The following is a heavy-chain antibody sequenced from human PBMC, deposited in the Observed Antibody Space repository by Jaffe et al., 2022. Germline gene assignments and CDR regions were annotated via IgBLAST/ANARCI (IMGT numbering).Heavy chain of an antibody. CDR1: GGSISSNSYY. CDR3: ARVRSLFGEGGVVDV. D-gene: IGHD3-16*01. CDR2: IYYSGST. Sequence: QLQLQESGPGLVKPSETLSLTCTVSGGSISSNSYYWGWIRQPPGKGLEWIGSIYYSGSTYYNPSLKSRVTISVDTSKNQFSLKLSSVTAADTAVYYCARVRSLFGEGGVVDVWGKGTTVTVSS. J-gene: IGHJ6*04. V-gene: IGHV4-39*01.